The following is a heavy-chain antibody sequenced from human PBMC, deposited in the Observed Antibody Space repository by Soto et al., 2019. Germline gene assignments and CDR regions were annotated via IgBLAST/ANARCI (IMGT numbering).Heavy chain of an antibody. Sequence: GGSLRLSCAASGFTFGSYAMSWVRQAPGKGLEWVSLISGTGDSSEYANSVKGRFTISRDYSKTTVFLQMNSLRAEDTAVYFCEKDKGNYGSGSFSNWGQGTLVTVSS. D-gene: IGHD3-10*01. CDR3: EKDKGNYGSGSFSN. J-gene: IGHJ4*02. V-gene: IGHV3-23*01. CDR1: GFTFGSYA. CDR2: ISGTGDSS.